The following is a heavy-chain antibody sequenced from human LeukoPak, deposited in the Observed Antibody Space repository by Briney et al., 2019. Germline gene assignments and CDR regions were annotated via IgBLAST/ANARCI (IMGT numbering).Heavy chain of an antibody. CDR3: AREPAYYDYVWGSYRYPLYYFDY. J-gene: IGHJ4*02. V-gene: IGHV4-4*07. CDR1: GGSISSYY. Sequence: PSETLSLTCTVSGGSISSYYWSWIRQPAGKGLEWIGRIYTSGSTNYNPSLKSRVTMSVDTSKNQFSLKLSSVTAADTAVYYCAREPAYYDYVWGSYRYPLYYFDYWGQGTLVTVSS. CDR2: IYTSGST. D-gene: IGHD3-16*02.